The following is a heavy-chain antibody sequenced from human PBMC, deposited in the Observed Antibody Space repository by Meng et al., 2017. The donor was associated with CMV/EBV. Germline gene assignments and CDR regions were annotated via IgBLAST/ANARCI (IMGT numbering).Heavy chain of an antibody. V-gene: IGHV1-69*05. CDR3: ARERVVVPAASYGRWFDP. J-gene: IGHJ5*02. CDR1: GGTFSSYA. D-gene: IGHD2-2*01. Sequence: SVKVSCKASGGTFSSYAISWGRQAPGQGLEWMGGIIPIFGTANYAQKFQGRVTITTDESTSTAYMELSSLRSEDTAVYYCARERVVVPAASYGRWFDPWGQGTLVTVSS. CDR2: IIPIFGTA.